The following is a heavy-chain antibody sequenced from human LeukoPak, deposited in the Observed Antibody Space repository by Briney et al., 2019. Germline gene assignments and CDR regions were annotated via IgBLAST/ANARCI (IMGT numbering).Heavy chain of an antibody. V-gene: IGHV3-23*01. CDR3: AKGRWLQSEDGMDV. D-gene: IGHD5-12*01. CDR1: GFTFSSYA. CDR2: ISGSGGST. Sequence: GGSLRLSCAASGFTFSSYAMSWVRQTPGKGLEWVSAISGSGGSTYYADSVKGRFTISRDNSKNTLYLQMNSLRAEDTAVYYCAKGRWLQSEDGMDVWGQGTTVTVSS. J-gene: IGHJ6*02.